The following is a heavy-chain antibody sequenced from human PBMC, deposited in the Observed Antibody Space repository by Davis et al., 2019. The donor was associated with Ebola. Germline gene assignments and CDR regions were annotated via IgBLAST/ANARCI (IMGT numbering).Heavy chain of an antibody. Sequence: SETLSLTCTVSGGSISSYYWSWIRQPPGKGLEWIGYIYHSGSTYYNPSLKSRVTISVDRSKNQFSLKLSSVTAADTAVYYCARGSLWFGELLTLYYYYGMDVWGQGTTVTVSS. CDR1: GGSISSYY. J-gene: IGHJ6*02. CDR3: ARGSLWFGELLTLYYYYGMDV. D-gene: IGHD3-10*01. V-gene: IGHV4-59*04. CDR2: IYHSGST.